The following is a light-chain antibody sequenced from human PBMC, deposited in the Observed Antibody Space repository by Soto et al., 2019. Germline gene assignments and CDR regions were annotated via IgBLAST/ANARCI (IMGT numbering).Light chain of an antibody. Sequence: EIVLTQSPGTLSVSPGERASFSCRASQSLSSNYLAWYQQKPGQAPRLLIFGASSRASGIPDRFSASGSGTDFTLTLSRLEPEDFAVYFCQHYGGSPLTFGGGTKVEIK. CDR1: QSLSSNY. J-gene: IGKJ4*01. CDR3: QHYGGSPLT. CDR2: GAS. V-gene: IGKV3-20*01.